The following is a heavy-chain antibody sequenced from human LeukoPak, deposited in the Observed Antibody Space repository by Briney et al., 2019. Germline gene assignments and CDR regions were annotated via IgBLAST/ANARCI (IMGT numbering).Heavy chain of an antibody. Sequence: PSETLSLTCTVSGGSISSYYWNWIRQPPGKGPEWIGYIYYSGSTKYNPSLKSRVTISVDTSKNQFSLKLGSVTAADTAVYYCARQRVGATSCFDPWGQGTLVTVSS. CDR2: IYYSGST. D-gene: IGHD1-26*01. J-gene: IGHJ5*02. CDR1: GGSISSYY. CDR3: ARQRVGATSCFDP. V-gene: IGHV4-59*08.